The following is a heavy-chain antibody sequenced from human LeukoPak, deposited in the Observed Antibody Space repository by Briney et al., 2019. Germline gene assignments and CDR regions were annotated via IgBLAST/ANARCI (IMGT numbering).Heavy chain of an antibody. CDR2: IISNLGTT. Sequence: SVKDSCKASGYTFTGYYMHWVRQAPGQGLEWMGRIISNLGTTNRAQKFQDRVTLTADKSTNTAYMELTSLTSDDTAIYYCATTNDGGGYQWGDFFDYWGQGTLVTVSS. CDR3: ATTNDGGGYQWGDFFDY. CDR1: GYTFTGYY. V-gene: IGHV1-69*08. J-gene: IGHJ4*02. D-gene: IGHD3-22*01.